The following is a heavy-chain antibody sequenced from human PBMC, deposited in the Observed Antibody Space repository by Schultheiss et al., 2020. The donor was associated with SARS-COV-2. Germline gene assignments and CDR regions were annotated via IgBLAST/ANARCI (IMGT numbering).Heavy chain of an antibody. Sequence: GGSLRLSCAASGFTFSRYGMHWVRQAPGKGLEWVAVIWYDGSNKYYTDSVKGRFTISRDNSKNTLYLQMNSLRAEDTAIYYCAKEVNWGYYYYAMAVWGQGTTVTVSS. CDR3: AKEVNWGYYYYAMAV. CDR1: GFTFSRYG. V-gene: IGHV3-33*06. D-gene: IGHD7-27*01. J-gene: IGHJ6*02. CDR2: IWYDGSNK.